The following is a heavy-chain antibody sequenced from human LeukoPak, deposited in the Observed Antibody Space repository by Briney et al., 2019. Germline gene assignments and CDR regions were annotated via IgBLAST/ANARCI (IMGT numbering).Heavy chain of an antibody. D-gene: IGHD2-2*01. CDR3: ARHLSDPTLFPASLY. V-gene: IGHV3-23*01. J-gene: IGHJ4*02. CDR2: ITGNGDSK. CDR1: GFTFSDHA. Sequence: GGSLRLSCAASGFTFSDHAMAWVRQAPGKGLKWVATITGNGDSKFYADSVKGRFIVSRDNSKNTLNLEMSSLRVEDTAVYFCARHLSDPTLFPASLYWGQGTLLTVS.